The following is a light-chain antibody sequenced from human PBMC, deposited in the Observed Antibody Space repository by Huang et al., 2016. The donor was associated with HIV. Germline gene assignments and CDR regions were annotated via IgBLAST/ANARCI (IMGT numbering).Light chain of an antibody. CDR3: QQYNNWPRT. CDR2: GVS. J-gene: IGKJ1*01. Sequence: EIVMTQSPATLSVSPGEGATLSCRASQSVSINLAWFQPKPGQSPRRLIYGVSTRATGIPARFSGSGSETEFTLTISSLQSEDFAVYYCQQYNNWPRTFGQGTKVEI. V-gene: IGKV3-15*01. CDR1: QSVSIN.